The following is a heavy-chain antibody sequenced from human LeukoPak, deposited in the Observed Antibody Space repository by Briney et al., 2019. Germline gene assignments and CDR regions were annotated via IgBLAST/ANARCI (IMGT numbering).Heavy chain of an antibody. CDR2: IYNRGSN. CDR3: ARLRITGGYYYQHGLDV. CDR1: GGTVSSYY. D-gene: IGHD2/OR15-2a*01. J-gene: IGHJ6*02. V-gene: IGHV4-4*08. Sequence: ETLSLTCAVSGGTVSSYYRSWVRQPPGKGLEWVGYIYNRGSNNYNPSLKSRVTTSVDKSKKQFSLKLSSVTAADTAVYYCARLRITGGYYYQHGLDVWGQGTTVTVPS.